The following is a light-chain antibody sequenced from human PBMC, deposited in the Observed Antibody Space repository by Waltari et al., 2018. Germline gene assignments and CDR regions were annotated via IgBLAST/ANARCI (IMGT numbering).Light chain of an antibody. CDR1: QNVLYGSNNKNY. J-gene: IGKJ1*01. CDR2: WAS. V-gene: IGKV4-1*01. Sequence: DIVLTQSPDSLAVSLGERATINCKSSQNVLYGSNNKNYLAWYQQKQGQPPNVHIYWASTRESGVPYRFSGSGSGTDFTLTINNLQAEDVATYYCQQYYSAPQTFGQGTKVE. CDR3: QQYYSAPQT.